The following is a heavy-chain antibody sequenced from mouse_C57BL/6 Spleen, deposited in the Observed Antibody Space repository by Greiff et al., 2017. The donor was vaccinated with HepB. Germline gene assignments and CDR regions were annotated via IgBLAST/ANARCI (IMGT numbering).Heavy chain of an antibody. CDR3: ESYYYGSSWDY. CDR2: INPYNGGT. D-gene: IGHD1-1*01. J-gene: IGHJ2*01. V-gene: IGHV1-19*01. Sequence: VQLQQSGPVLVKPGASVKMSCKASGYTFTDYYMNWVKQSHGKSLEWIGVINPYNGGTSYNQKFKGKATLTVDKSSSTAYMELNSLTSEDSAVYYCESYYYGSSWDYWGQGTTLTVSS. CDR1: GYTFTDYY.